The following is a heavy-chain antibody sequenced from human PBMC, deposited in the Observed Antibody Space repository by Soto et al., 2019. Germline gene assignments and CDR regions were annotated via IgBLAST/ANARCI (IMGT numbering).Heavy chain of an antibody. D-gene: IGHD3-10*01. CDR3: ARTNYYGSGSYYIGGAFDI. V-gene: IGHV4-39*01. CDR2: IYYSGST. Sequence: QLQLQESGPGLVKPSETLSLTCTVSGGSISSSSYYWGWIRQPPGKGLEWIGSIYYSGSTYYNPSLKSRVTISVDTSKNQFSLKLSSVTAADTAVYYCARTNYYGSGSYYIGGAFDIWGQGTMATVSS. J-gene: IGHJ3*02. CDR1: GGSISSSSYY.